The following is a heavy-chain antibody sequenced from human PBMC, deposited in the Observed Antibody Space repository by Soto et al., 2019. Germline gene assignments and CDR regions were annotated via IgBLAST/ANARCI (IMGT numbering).Heavy chain of an antibody. CDR2: ISGSGGST. D-gene: IGHD2-15*01. CDR3: ARDGAADSQTDFDY. CDR1: GFSVTTYR. Sequence: GGSLRLSCAASGFSVTTYRMSWVRQAPGKGLEWVSAISGSGGSTYYGDSVKGRFTISRDNSKNTLYLQMDSLRAEDTALFSGARDGAADSQTDFDYWGGGTLVPVSS. J-gene: IGHJ4*02. V-gene: IGHV3-23*01.